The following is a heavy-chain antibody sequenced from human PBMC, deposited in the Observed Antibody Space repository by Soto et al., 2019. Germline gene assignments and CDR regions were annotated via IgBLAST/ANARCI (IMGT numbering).Heavy chain of an antibody. CDR1: GFTFSSYA. V-gene: IGHV3-23*01. CDR2: ISSSGYST. J-gene: IGHJ4*02. Sequence: EVQLLESGGDLVQPGVSRRLSCAASGFTFSSYAMSWVRQAPGKGLEWVSAISSSGYSTYYADSVKGRFTISRDNSKNPMYLQMNNLRAEDTAVYYCAKGSVVVSAKFDSWGQGTLVTVSS. D-gene: IGHD2-21*02. CDR3: AKGSVVVSAKFDS.